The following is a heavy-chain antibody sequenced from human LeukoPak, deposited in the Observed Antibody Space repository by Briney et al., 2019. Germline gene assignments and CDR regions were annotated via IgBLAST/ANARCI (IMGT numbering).Heavy chain of an antibody. D-gene: IGHD2-15*01. CDR2: ISGITGST. CDR1: GFTFSSYA. V-gene: IGHV3-23*01. CDR3: APMAAAGKYFGH. Sequence: GGSLRLSCAASGFTFSSYAMSWVRQAPGKGLVWVSAISGITGSTYYADSVKGRFTISRDNSKNKLYLQVDSLRAEDTAIHYCAPMAAAGKYFGHWGQGTLVTVSS. J-gene: IGHJ4*02.